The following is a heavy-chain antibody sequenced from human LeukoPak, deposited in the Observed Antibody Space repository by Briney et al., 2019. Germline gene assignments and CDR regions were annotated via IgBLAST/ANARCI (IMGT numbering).Heavy chain of an antibody. CDR3: ARGDYDFWSGYYYYFDY. CDR2: INPNSGGT. CDR1: GYTFTGYY. D-gene: IGHD3-3*01. Sequence: GASVKVSCKASGYTFTGYYMHWVRQAPGQGLEWMGWINPNSGGTNYAQKFQGRVTMTRDTSISTAYMELSRLRSDDTAVYYCARGDYDFWSGYYYYFDYWGQETLVTVSS. V-gene: IGHV1-2*02. J-gene: IGHJ4*02.